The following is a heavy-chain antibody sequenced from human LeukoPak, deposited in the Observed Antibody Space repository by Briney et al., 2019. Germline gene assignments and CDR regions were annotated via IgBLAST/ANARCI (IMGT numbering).Heavy chain of an antibody. CDR2: IYSGGST. J-gene: IGHJ6*03. D-gene: IGHD3-10*01. Sequence: GGPLRLSCEGPERMVRNSYMSWVRQSPGRGLEWVSVIYSGGSTDYADSVKGRFTTSRDTSKNTVYLQMNNLRAGDTGVYYCVRDLRDRRGYSNYYMDVWGKGTTVVVSS. CDR1: ERMVRNSY. CDR3: VRDLRDRRGYSNYYMDV. V-gene: IGHV3-53*01.